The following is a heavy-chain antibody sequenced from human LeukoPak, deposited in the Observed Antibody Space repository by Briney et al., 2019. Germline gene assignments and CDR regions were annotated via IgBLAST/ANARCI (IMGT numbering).Heavy chain of an antibody. D-gene: IGHD3-22*01. J-gene: IGHJ3*02. CDR3: ARVFMPKYHYDSSGAFDI. CDR2: IYSGGST. Sequence: PGGSLRLSCAASGFTVSSNYMSWVRQAPGKGLEWVSVIYSGGSTYYADSVKGRFTISRDNSKNTLYLQMNSLRAEDTAVYYCARVFMPKYHYDSSGAFDIWGQGTMVTVSS. V-gene: IGHV3-53*01. CDR1: GFTVSSNY.